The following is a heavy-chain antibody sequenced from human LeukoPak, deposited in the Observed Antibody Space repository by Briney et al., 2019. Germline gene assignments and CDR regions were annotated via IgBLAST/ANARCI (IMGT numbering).Heavy chain of an antibody. V-gene: IGHV3-21*01. J-gene: IGHJ6*03. D-gene: IGHD2-8*02. CDR3: ARGWDIVLVVYAYMDV. Sequence: GGSLRLSCAASGFTFSSYSMNWIRQAPGKGLEWVSSISSSSSYIYYADSVKGRFTISRDNAKNSLYLQMNSLRAEDTAVYYCARGWDIVLVVYAYMDVWGKGTTVTVSS. CDR1: GFTFSSYS. CDR2: ISSSSSYI.